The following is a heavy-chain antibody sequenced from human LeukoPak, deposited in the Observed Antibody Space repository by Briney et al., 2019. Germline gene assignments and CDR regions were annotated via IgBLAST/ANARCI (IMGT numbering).Heavy chain of an antibody. CDR1: GFTFSSYG. V-gene: IGHV3-30*18. CDR3: AKDLAPTAMPDY. D-gene: IGHD5-18*01. Sequence: GGSLRLSCAASGFTFSSYGMHWVRQAPGKGLEWVAVISYDGSNKYYADSVKGRFTISRDNSKNTLYLQMNSLRAEDTAVYYCAKDLAPTAMPDYWGQGTLVTVSS. CDR2: ISYDGSNK. J-gene: IGHJ4*02.